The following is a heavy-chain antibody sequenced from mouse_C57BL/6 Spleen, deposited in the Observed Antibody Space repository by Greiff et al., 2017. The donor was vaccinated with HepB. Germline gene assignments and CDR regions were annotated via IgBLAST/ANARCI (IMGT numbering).Heavy chain of an antibody. Sequence: EVMLVESGGDLVKPGGSLKLSCAASGFTFSSYGMSWVRQTPDKRLEWVATISSGGSYTYYPDSVKGRFTISRDNAKNTLYLQMSSLKSEDTAMYYCARHGGNYGSSFFAYWGQGTLVTVSA. CDR3: ARHGGNYGSSFFAY. J-gene: IGHJ3*01. V-gene: IGHV5-6*01. D-gene: IGHD1-1*01. CDR1: GFTFSSYG. CDR2: ISSGGSYT.